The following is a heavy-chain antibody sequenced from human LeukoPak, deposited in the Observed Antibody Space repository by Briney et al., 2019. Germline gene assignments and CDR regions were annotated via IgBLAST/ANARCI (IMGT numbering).Heavy chain of an antibody. CDR1: GFTFSSYG. J-gene: IGHJ4*02. V-gene: IGHV3-23*01. Sequence: PGGTLRLSCAASGFTFSSYGMSWVRQAPGKGLEWVSAISGSGGSTYYADSVKGRFTISRDNSKNTLYLQMNSLRAEDTAVYYCAKDQGLLWFGEFPAYYFDYWGQGTLVTVSS. CDR2: ISGSGGST. CDR3: AKDQGLLWFGEFPAYYFDY. D-gene: IGHD3-10*01.